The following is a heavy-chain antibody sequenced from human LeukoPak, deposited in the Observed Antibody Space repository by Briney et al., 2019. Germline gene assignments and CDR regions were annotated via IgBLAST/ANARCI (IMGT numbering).Heavy chain of an antibody. CDR2: IKQDGSKK. Sequence: GGSLRLSCVASGFPFSSYWMTWVRQAPGKGLEWVANIKQDGSKKSYVDSVKGRFTISRDNAKNSLYLQMNSLRAEDTALYYCVRQFASWGQGTLVTVSS. CDR3: VRQFAS. J-gene: IGHJ4*02. V-gene: IGHV3-7*01. CDR1: GFPFSSYW.